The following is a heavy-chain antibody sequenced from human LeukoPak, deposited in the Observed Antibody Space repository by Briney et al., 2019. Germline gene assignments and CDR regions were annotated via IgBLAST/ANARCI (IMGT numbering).Heavy chain of an antibody. CDR3: ARDPGYCSSTSCYRWLVDY. J-gene: IGHJ4*02. Sequence: PGGSLRLSCAAPGFTFSSYSMDWVRQAPGKGLEWVSSISSSSSYIYYADSVKGRFTISRDNAKNLLYLQMNSLRAEDTAVYYCARDPGYCSSTSCYRWLVDYWGQGTLVTVSP. D-gene: IGHD2-2*02. CDR1: GFTFSSYS. V-gene: IGHV3-21*01. CDR2: ISSSSSYI.